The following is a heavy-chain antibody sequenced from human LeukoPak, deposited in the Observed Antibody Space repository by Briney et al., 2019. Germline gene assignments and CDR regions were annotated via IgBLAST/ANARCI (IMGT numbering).Heavy chain of an antibody. CDR2: IYYSGST. Sequence: SETLSLTCTVSGGSISSSSYYWGWIRQPPGKGLEWIGSIYYSGSTYYNPSPKSRVTISVDTSKNQFSLKLSSVTAADTAVYYCASITIFGVVLDYWGQGTLVTVSS. D-gene: IGHD3-3*01. CDR3: ASITIFGVVLDY. CDR1: GGSISSSSYY. V-gene: IGHV4-39*01. J-gene: IGHJ4*02.